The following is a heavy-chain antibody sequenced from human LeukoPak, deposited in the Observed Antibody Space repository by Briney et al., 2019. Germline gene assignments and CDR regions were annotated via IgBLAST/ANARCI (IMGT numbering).Heavy chain of an antibody. V-gene: IGHV1-2*02. CDR1: GYTFTDYY. Sequence: ASVKVSCKASGYTFTDYYIHWVRQAPGQGLEWMGWTNPNSGDTNYAQKFQGRVTMTRDTSISTASMELTNLRSDDTAVYYCARGHPWNRVAATLGSRYSMDVWGKGTTVTISS. D-gene: IGHD2-15*01. CDR3: ARGHPWNRVAATLGSRYSMDV. CDR2: TNPNSGDT. J-gene: IGHJ6*03.